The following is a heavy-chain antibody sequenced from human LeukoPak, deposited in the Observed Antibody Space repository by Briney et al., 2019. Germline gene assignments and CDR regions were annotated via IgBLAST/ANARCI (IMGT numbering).Heavy chain of an antibody. D-gene: IGHD1-26*01. CDR1: GYTFTGYY. Sequence: ASVKVSCKASGYTFTGYYMHWVRQAPGQGLEWMGWINPNSGGTNYAQKFQGRVTMTRDTSISTAYMELSRPRSDDTAVYYCARDLSSQIVGAPALGYFQHWGQGTLVTVSS. CDR3: ARDLSSQIVGAPALGYFQH. V-gene: IGHV1-2*02. J-gene: IGHJ1*01. CDR2: INPNSGGT.